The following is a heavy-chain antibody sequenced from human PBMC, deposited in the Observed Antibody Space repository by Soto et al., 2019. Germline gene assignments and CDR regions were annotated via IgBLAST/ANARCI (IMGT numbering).Heavy chain of an antibody. J-gene: IGHJ5*02. V-gene: IGHV3-30*18. D-gene: IGHD3-10*01. CDR2: ISYDGSDT. Sequence: GGSLRLSCAASGFTFSHYGMHWVRQAPGKGLEWVAVISYDGSDTYYVDSVKGRFTISRDSSKSTLYLQMNSLRPEDTAVYYCAKXVNVMVRVPLKGRWFDPWGQGTLVTVSS. CDR3: AKXVNVMVRVPLKGRWFDP. CDR1: GFTFSHYG.